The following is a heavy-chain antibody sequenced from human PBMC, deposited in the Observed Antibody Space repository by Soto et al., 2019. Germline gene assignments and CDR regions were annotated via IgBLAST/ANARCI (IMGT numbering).Heavy chain of an antibody. Sequence: PSETLSLTCSLHGGSFRGYYWSWIRQTPGMGLEWIGEINQSGGTKYTESLQRRVSISIDTSKTQFSLNLTSVTTADTAVYFCARIRSRYGNTSGGGVYYFYYGMDVWGQGTTVTVS. V-gene: IGHV4-34*01. D-gene: IGHD3-16*01. J-gene: IGHJ6*02. CDR3: ARIRSRYGNTSGGGVYYFYYGMDV. CDR2: INQSGGT. CDR1: GGSFRGYY.